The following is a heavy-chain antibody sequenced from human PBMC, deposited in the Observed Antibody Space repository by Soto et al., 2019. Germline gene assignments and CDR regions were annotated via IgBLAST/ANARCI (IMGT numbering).Heavy chain of an antibody. Sequence: GGSLRLSCAASGFTFSNSWMHWVRQAPGKWPVWVSRITPDGSTTTYAESVKGRFTISRDNPKNTLYLQMNSLRGEDTAMYYCVRGLNGDSDYWGQAPPVTVSS. D-gene: IGHD4-17*01. CDR3: VRGLNGDSDY. CDR2: ITPDGSTT. J-gene: IGHJ4*02. CDR1: GFTFSNSW. V-gene: IGHV3-74*01.